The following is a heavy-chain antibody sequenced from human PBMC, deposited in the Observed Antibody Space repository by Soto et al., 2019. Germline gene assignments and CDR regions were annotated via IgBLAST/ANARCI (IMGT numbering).Heavy chain of an antibody. CDR2: IYYSGST. J-gene: IGHJ6*03. CDR3: ARGPTFHGGRYYYYYMDV. V-gene: IGHV4-31*03. CDR1: GGSISSGGYY. D-gene: IGHD3-16*01. Sequence: PSETLSLTCTVSGGSISSGGYYWSWIRQHPGKGLEWIGYIYYSGSTYYNPSLKSRVTISVDTSKNQFSLKLSSVTAADTAVYYCARGPTFHGGRYYYYYMDVWGKGTTVTVSS.